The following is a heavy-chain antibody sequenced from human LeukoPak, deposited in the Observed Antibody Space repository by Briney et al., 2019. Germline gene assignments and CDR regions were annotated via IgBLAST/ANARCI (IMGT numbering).Heavy chain of an antibody. CDR2: INHSGST. V-gene: IGHV4-34*01. J-gene: IGHJ4*02. CDR3: ARGLGYGDYIDY. CDR1: GGSFSGYY. D-gene: IGHD4-17*01. Sequence: SETLSLTCAVYGGSFSGYYWSWIRQPPGKGLEWIGEINHSGSTNYNPSLKSRVTISVDTSKNQFSLKLSSVTAADTAVYYCARGLGYGDYIDYWGQGTLVTVSS.